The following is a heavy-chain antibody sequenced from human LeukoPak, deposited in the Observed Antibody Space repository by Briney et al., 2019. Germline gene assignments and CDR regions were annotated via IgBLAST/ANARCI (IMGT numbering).Heavy chain of an antibody. CDR3: ARDSLPGYSTGRAYYYYGMDV. J-gene: IGHJ6*02. CDR1: KFTFYIHA. CDR2: TSNDGRTK. Sequence: PGGSLRLSCAASKFTFYIHAFHWVRQAPGKGLEWVAVTSNDGRTKYYADSVKGRFTISRDNSKNTLYLQVNSLRAEDTAVYYCARDSLPGYSTGRAYYYYGMDVWGQGTTVTVSS. V-gene: IGHV3-30*04. D-gene: IGHD6-25*01.